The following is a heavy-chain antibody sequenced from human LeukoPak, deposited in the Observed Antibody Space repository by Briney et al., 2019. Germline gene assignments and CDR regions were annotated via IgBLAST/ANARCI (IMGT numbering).Heavy chain of an antibody. Sequence: SGTLSLTCVVSGDSIRSNNWWNWVRQPPGKGLEWIGQIYHSGSTTYNPSLKSRVTMTVDESNNRFSLKLSSVTAADTAVYYCARDPIPVLGVNFDYWGQGILVTVSS. CDR1: GDSIRSNNW. D-gene: IGHD6-19*01. V-gene: IGHV4-4*02. J-gene: IGHJ4*02. CDR2: IYHSGST. CDR3: ARDPIPVLGVNFDY.